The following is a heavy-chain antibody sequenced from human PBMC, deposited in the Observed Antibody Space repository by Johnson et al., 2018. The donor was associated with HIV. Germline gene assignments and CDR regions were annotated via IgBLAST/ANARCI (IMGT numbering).Heavy chain of an antibody. CDR1: GFTLSSYW. CDR3: ARDRIPYNWNYEGDAFDI. Sequence: VQLVESGGGLVQPGGSLKLSCAASGFTLSSYWMNWVCQAPGKGLEWVANIKQDGSEKYYVDSVKGRFTISRDNAKNSLYLQMNSLRAEDTAVYYCARDRIPYNWNYEGDAFDIWGQGTMVTVSS. D-gene: IGHD1-7*01. J-gene: IGHJ3*02. CDR2: IKQDGSEK. V-gene: IGHV3-7*01.